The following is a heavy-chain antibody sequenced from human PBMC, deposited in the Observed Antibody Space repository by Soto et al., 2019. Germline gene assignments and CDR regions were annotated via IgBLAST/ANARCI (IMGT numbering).Heavy chain of an antibody. D-gene: IGHD3-10*01. CDR2: FDPEDGET. CDR1: GYTLTELS. J-gene: IGHJ4*02. V-gene: IGHV1-24*01. Sequence: SVKVSCKVSGYTLTELSMHWVRQAPGKGLEWMGGFDPEDGETIYAQKFQGRVTMTEDTSTDTAYMELSSLRSEDTAVYYCARDVKLYYYGSEDYFDYWGQGTLVTVSS. CDR3: ARDVKLYYYGSEDYFDY.